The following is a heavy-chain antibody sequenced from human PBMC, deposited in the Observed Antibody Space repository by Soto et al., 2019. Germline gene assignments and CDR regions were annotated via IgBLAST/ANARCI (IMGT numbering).Heavy chain of an antibody. CDR2: ILYTGST. Sequence: PSETLSLTXTVSGDSMNNFYWSWIRQPPGKTLEWIGNILYTGSTTYNPSLESRITMSVDTSKNQFSLRLSSVSAADTAVYFCAKYRRTAAEGYTLDYWGRGTLVTVSS. D-gene: IGHD6-13*01. V-gene: IGHV4-59*01. CDR1: GDSMNNFY. CDR3: AKYRRTAAEGYTLDY. J-gene: IGHJ4*02.